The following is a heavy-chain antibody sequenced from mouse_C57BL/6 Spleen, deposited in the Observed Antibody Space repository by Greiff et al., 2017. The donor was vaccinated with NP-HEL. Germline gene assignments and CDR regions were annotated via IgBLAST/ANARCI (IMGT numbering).Heavy chain of an antibody. CDR3: ARNYSLFYWYFDV. V-gene: IGHV1-69*01. CDR2: IDPSDSYT. D-gene: IGHD1-1*01. CDR1: GYTFTSYW. Sequence: QVQLQQPGAELVMPGASVKLSCKASGYTFTSYWMHWVKQRPGQGLEWIGEIDPSDSYTNYNQKFKGKSTLTVDKSSSTAYMQLSSLTSEDSAVYYCARNYSLFYWYFDVWGTGTTVTVSS. J-gene: IGHJ1*03.